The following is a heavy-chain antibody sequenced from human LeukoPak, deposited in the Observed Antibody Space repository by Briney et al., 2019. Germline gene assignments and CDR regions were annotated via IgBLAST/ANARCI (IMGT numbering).Heavy chain of an antibody. CDR2: ISSSSSYL. V-gene: IGHV3-21*01. D-gene: IGHD3-9*01. CDR1: GLTFSTYT. Sequence: GGSLKLSCAASGLTFSTYTMNWVRQAPGKGLEWVSSISSSSSYLYYADSVKGRFTISRANAKNSLYLEMNSLRAEDTAVYYCARGADYDILTGYMDVWGKGTTVTVSS. J-gene: IGHJ6*03. CDR3: ARGADYDILTGYMDV.